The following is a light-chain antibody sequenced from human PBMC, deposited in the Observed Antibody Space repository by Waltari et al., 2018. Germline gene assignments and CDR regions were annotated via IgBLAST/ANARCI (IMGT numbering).Light chain of an antibody. J-gene: IGLJ3*02. Sequence: SYVLTQPPSVSDAPGKTARITCGGDYIGSKTVHWYQQKPGQAPVLVIHDYTKRPSGIPERFSGSNSGNTATLSITRVEAGDEADYFCQVWDITTDHWVFGGGTKLTVL. CDR1: YIGSKT. V-gene: IGLV3-21*04. CDR2: DYT. CDR3: QVWDITTDHWV.